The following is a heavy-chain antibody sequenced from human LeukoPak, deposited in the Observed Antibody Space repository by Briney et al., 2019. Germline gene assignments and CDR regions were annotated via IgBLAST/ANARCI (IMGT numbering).Heavy chain of an antibody. Sequence: GGSLRLSCAASGFTFSNARMSWVRQAPGKGLEWVGRIKSKTDGGTTDYAAPVKGRFTISRDDSKNTLYLQMNSLKTEDTAVYYCTTDRGAKWELAIDYWGQGTLVTVSS. J-gene: IGHJ4*02. D-gene: IGHD1-26*01. CDR2: IKSKTDGGTT. V-gene: IGHV3-15*01. CDR1: GFTFSNAR. CDR3: TTDRGAKWELAIDY.